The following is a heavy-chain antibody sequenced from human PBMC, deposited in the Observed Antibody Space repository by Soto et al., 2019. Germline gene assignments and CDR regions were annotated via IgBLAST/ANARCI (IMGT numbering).Heavy chain of an antibody. CDR2: IYSSGHT. Sequence: SETLSLTCTVSGDSISSGDFYWSWIRQPPGRGLEWIGYIYSSGHTDYNPSLSLKSRVIISVDTSRNQFSLKLGSVTAADTAIYYCVRGRQWLPQFEMWGLGTQVSVSS. CDR3: VRGRQWLPQFEM. V-gene: IGHV4-30-4*08. D-gene: IGHD5-18*01. J-gene: IGHJ4*02. CDR1: GDSISSGDFY.